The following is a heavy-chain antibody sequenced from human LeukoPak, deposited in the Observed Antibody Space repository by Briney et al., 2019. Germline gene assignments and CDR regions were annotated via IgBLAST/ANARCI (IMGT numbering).Heavy chain of an antibody. CDR3: ARTLLYCSGGNCYPTRFDY. J-gene: IGHJ4*02. V-gene: IGHV3-48*01. CDR2: ITSSSTSI. CDR1: GFTFSSYS. D-gene: IGHD2-15*01. Sequence: GGSLRLSCAASGFTFSSYSMNWVRQAPGKGLEWVSYITSSSTSIYYEDSVKGRFTISRDNAKNSLYLQMNSLRAEDTAVYYCARTLLYCSGGNCYPTRFDYWGQGTLVTVSS.